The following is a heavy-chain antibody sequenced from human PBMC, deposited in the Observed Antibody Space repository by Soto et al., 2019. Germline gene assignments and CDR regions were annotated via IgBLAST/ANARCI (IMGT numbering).Heavy chain of an antibody. Sequence: SETLSLTCAVYGGSFSGYYWSWIRQPPGKGLEWIGEINHSGSTNYNPSLKSRVTISVDTSKNQFSLKLSSVTAADTAVYYCARGHSSGWYSSEYYYGMDVWGQGTTVPVSS. J-gene: IGHJ6*02. CDR2: INHSGST. CDR1: GGSFSGYY. D-gene: IGHD6-19*01. CDR3: ARGHSSGWYSSEYYYGMDV. V-gene: IGHV4-34*01.